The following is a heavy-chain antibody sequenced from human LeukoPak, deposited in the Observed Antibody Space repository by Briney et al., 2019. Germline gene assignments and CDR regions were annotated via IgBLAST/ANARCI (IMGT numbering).Heavy chain of an antibody. V-gene: IGHV4-4*07. CDR1: GGSLSSYY. J-gene: IGHJ6*02. CDR2: IFTSGST. D-gene: IGHD6-19*01. CDR3: ARAGSSGWSYYYYYGMDV. Sequence: FETPSLTCTFSGGSLSSYYWGWVRPPPREGLGWVGRIFTSGSTNYNPSLKSRVTMSVDTSKNQFSLKLSSVTAADTAVYYCARAGSSGWSYYYYYGMDVWGQGTTVTVSS.